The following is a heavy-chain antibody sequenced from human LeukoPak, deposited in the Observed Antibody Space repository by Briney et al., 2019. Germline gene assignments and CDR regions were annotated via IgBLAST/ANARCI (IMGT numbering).Heavy chain of an antibody. V-gene: IGHV4-39*01. D-gene: IGHD3-10*01. J-gene: IGHJ4*02. CDR2: IFYNGDT. Sequence: KPSETLSLTCSVSDDAISTTAYYWGWVRQSPGKGLEWIGSIFYNGDTYYDPSLKSRISISIDTSKNQFSLNLNSMTAADSGVYYCARHFRFIGFGELLAFDTWGLGTRVIVSS. CDR1: DDAISTTAYY. CDR3: ARHFRFIGFGELLAFDT.